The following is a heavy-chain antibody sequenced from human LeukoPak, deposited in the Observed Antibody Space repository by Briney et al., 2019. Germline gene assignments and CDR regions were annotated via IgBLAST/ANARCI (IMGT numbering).Heavy chain of an antibody. J-gene: IGHJ5*02. CDR1: GFTFIDYY. V-gene: IGHV3-11*01. CDR2: ISSSGSTI. D-gene: IGHD3-22*01. CDR3: ARGGRGYYYDSSGYYYT. Sequence: GGSLRLSCAASGFTFIDYYMSWIRQAPGKGLDGVSYISSSGSTIYYADSVKGRLTISRGNAKNSLYLQMNSLRAEDTAVYYCARGGRGYYYDSSGYYYTWGQGTLVTVSS.